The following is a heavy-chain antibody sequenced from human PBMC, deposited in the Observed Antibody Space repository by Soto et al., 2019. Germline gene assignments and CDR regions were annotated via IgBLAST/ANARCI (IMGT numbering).Heavy chain of an antibody. J-gene: IGHJ6*02. D-gene: IGHD2-8*01. Sequence: PGGSLRLSCAASGFTFSSYWMHWVRQAPGKGLVWVSRINSDGSSATYADSVKGRFTVSRDNAKNTLYLQMNSLRAEDTAVYYCARDLPTNGDGMDVWGQGXTVTVYS. CDR1: GFTFSSYW. CDR2: INSDGSSA. V-gene: IGHV3-74*01. CDR3: ARDLPTNGDGMDV.